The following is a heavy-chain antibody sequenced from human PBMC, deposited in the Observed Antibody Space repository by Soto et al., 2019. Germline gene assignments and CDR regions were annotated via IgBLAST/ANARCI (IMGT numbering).Heavy chain of an antibody. J-gene: IGHJ3*02. CDR2: IIPILGIA. D-gene: IGHD5-12*01. V-gene: IGHV1-69*08. CDR1: GGTFSSYT. Sequence: QVQLVQSGAEVKKPGSSVKVSCKASGGTFSSYTISWVRHAPGQGLEWMGRIIPILGIANYAQKFQGRVTITADKSTSTAYMELSSLRSEDTAVYYCARDRGDGYNNIWGQGTMVTVSS. CDR3: ARDRGDGYNNI.